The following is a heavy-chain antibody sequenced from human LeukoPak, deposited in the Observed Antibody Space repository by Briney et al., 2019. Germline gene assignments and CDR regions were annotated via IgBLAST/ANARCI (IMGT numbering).Heavy chain of an antibody. CDR3: ARGQLNNWSMFDS. J-gene: IGHJ4*02. V-gene: IGHV3-21*01. CDR2: ISGDSRYM. CDR1: GFTFSRNP. D-gene: IGHD1-20*01. Sequence: GGSLRLSCAASGFTFSRNPMNWVRQAPGQGLEWVSSISGDSRYMYYGASVKGRFTISRDNAKNSLYMQMNGLRAEDTAVYYCARGQLNNWSMFDSWGQGSLVTVSS.